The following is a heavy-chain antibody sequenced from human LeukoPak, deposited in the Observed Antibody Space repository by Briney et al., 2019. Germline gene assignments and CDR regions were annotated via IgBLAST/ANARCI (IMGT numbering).Heavy chain of an antibody. J-gene: IGHJ4*02. CDR2: IYYSGST. Sequence: SETLSLTCTVSGGSISSSYYYWGWIRQPPGKGLEWIGSIYYSGSTYYNPSLKSRVTISVDTSKRQFSLKLSSVTAADTAVYYCARDLDWGYCSGGSCLAYWGQGTLVTVSS. CDR3: ARDLDWGYCSGGSCLAY. D-gene: IGHD2-15*01. CDR1: GGSISSSYYY. V-gene: IGHV4-39*07.